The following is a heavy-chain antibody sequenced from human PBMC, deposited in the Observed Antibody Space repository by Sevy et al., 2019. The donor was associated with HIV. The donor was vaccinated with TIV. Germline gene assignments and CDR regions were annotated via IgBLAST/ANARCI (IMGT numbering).Heavy chain of an antibody. J-gene: IGHJ4*02. D-gene: IGHD3-10*01. V-gene: IGHV1-2*02. CDR1: GYTFTGYY. CDR2: INPNSGGT. Sequence: ASVKLSYKASGYTFTGYYMHWVRQAPGQGLEWMGWINPNSGGTNYAQKFQGRVTMTRDTSISTAYMELSRLRSDDTAVYYCARGLGGSGSYYRDYWGQGTLVTVSS. CDR3: ARGLGGSGSYYRDY.